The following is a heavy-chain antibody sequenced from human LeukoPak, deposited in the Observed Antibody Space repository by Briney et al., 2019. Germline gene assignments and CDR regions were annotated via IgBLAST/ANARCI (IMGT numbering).Heavy chain of an antibody. CDR1: GGSISSSSYY. Sequence: PSETLSLTCTVSGGSISSSSYYWGWIRQPPGKGLEWIGSIYYSGSTYYNPSLKSRVTISVDTSKNQFSLKLSSVTAADTAVYYCARRRGSSSYYFDYWDQGTLVTVSS. J-gene: IGHJ4*02. CDR3: ARRRGSSSYYFDY. CDR2: IYYSGST. V-gene: IGHV4-39*01. D-gene: IGHD1-26*01.